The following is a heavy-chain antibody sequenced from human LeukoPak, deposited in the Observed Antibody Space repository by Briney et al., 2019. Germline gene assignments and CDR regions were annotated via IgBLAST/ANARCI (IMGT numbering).Heavy chain of an antibody. CDR2: IYYSGST. CDR3: ARESLEDYVWGSYRLFDY. J-gene: IGHJ4*02. V-gene: IGHV4-31*03. CDR1: GGSISSGGYY. Sequence: SEALSLTCTVSGGSISSGGYYWSWIRQHPGKGLEWIGYIYYSGSTYYNPSLKSRVTISVDTSKNQFSLKLSSVTAADTAVYYCARESLEDYVWGSYRLFDYWGQGTLVTVSS. D-gene: IGHD3-16*02.